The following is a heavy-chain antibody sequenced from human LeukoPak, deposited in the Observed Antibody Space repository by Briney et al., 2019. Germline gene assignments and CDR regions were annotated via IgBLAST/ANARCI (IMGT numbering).Heavy chain of an antibody. V-gene: IGHV1-2*02. J-gene: IGHJ4*02. CDR3: ARGSGSYPHYFDY. Sequence: ASVKVSCKASGYTFTDYYIHWVRQAPGQGLEWMGWINPNSGGTNYVQKFQGRVTMTRDTSISTAYMELSRLRSDDTAVYYCARGSGSYPHYFDYWGQGTLVTVSS. CDR2: INPNSGGT. CDR1: GYTFTDYY. D-gene: IGHD1-26*01.